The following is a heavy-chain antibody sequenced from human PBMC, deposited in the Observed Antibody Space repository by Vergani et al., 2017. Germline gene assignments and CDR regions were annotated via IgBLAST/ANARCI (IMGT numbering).Heavy chain of an antibody. J-gene: IGHJ4*02. V-gene: IGHV1-2*02. CDR2: INPNSGGT. CDR1: GYTFTGYY. CDR3: ARLVDAPDYDFWSGALLY. Sequence: QVQLVQSGAEVKKPGASVKVSFKASGYTFTGYYMHWVRQAPGQGLEWMGWINPNSGGTNYAQKFQGRVTMTRDTSISTAYMELSRLRSDDTAVYYCARLVDAPDYDFWSGALLYWGQGTLVTVSS. D-gene: IGHD3-3*01.